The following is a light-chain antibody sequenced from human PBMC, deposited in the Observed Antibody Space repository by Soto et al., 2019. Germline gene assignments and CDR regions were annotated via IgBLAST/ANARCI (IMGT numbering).Light chain of an antibody. CDR2: DTS. CDR1: TGAVTSGHY. CDR3: LLSYGGARV. V-gene: IGLV7-46*01. J-gene: IGLJ1*01. Sequence: QAVVTQERSLSVSPGGTGTLPCGSSTGAVTSGHYPYWFQQKPGQAPRTLIYDTSNKHSWTPARFSGSLLGGKAALTLSGAQPEDEAEYYCLLSYGGARVFGTGTKVTVL.